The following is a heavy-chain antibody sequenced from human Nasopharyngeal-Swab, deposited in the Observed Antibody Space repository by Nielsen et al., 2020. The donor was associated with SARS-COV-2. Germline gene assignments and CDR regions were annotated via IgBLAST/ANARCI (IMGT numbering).Heavy chain of an antibody. D-gene: IGHD3-22*01. V-gene: IGHV3-20*04. J-gene: IGHJ4*02. CDR2: INWNGGST. Sequence: GGSLGLSCAASGFTFDDYGMSWVRQAPGKGLEWVSGINWNGGSTGYADSVKGRFTISRDNAKNSLYLQMNSLRAEDTALYYCARDYYDSSGSAKGNDYWGQGTLVTVSS. CDR3: ARDYYDSSGSAKGNDY. CDR1: GFTFDDYG.